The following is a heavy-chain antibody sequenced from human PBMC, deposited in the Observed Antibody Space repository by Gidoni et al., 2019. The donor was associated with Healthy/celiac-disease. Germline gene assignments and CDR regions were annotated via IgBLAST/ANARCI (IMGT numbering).Heavy chain of an antibody. V-gene: IGHV4-34*01. CDR1: GGSFRGYY. Sequence: QVQLQQWGAGLLKPSETLSLTCAVYGGSFRGYYWSWIRQPPGKGLEWIGEINHSGSTNYNPSLKSRVTISVDTSKNQFSLKLSSVTAADTAVYYCETYYDILTGYSPLPEWGQGTLVTVSS. D-gene: IGHD3-9*01. J-gene: IGHJ4*02. CDR3: ETYYDILTGYSPLPE. CDR2: INHSGST.